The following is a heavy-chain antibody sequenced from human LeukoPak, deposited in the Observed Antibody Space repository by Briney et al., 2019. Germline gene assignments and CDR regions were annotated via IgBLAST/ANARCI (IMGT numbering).Heavy chain of an antibody. J-gene: IGHJ4*02. V-gene: IGHV4-59*01. CDR2: IYYNGST. CDR3: ARGGVFGVVD. D-gene: IGHD3-3*01. Sequence: SETLSLTCTVSGGSISSYYWSWIRQPPGKGLEWIGYIYYNGSTNYNPSLKSRVTISVDTSKNQFSLKLSSVTAADTAVYYCARGGVFGVVDWGQGTLVTVSS. CDR1: GGSISSYY.